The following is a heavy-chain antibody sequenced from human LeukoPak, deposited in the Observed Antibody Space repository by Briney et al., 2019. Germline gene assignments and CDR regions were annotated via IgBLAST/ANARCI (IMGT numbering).Heavy chain of an antibody. Sequence: ASVKVSCKASGYIFTSYFMHWVRQAPGQGLEWMGLINPSGGSTRYAQKFQGRVTMTRDMSTSTVYMELSSLRSEDTAVYYCARDRRALIRGVIRKGFDYWGQGTLVTVSS. CDR3: ARDRRALIRGVIRKGFDY. CDR2: INPSGGST. V-gene: IGHV1-46*01. J-gene: IGHJ4*02. CDR1: GYIFTSYF. D-gene: IGHD3-10*01.